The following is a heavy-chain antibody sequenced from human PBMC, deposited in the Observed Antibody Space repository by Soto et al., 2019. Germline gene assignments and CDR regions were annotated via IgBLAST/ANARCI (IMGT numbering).Heavy chain of an antibody. CDR2: IIHSGST. CDR3: ARGTPKPRFGSGWSRFDY. D-gene: IGHD6-19*01. V-gene: IGHV4-34*01. CDR1: GGSFSGYY. J-gene: IGHJ4*02. Sequence: SETLSLTCAVYGGSFSGYYWSWIRQPPGKGLEWIGEIIHSGSTNYNPPLESRVTIAVDTSKNQFSLKVNSLTAADTGFYYCARGTPKPRFGSGWSRFDYWGQGSLVTVSS.